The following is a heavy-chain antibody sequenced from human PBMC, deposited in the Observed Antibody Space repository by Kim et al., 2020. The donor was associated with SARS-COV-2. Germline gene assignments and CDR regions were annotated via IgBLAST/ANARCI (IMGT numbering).Heavy chain of an antibody. D-gene: IGHD3-10*01. Sequence: AASVKGRITSSRDNAKNTRYLQMNSLRAEDTAVYYWVRGSGNFGDFDLWGQGTLVTISS. CDR3: VRGSGNFGDFDL. J-gene: IGHJ4*02. V-gene: IGHV3-74*01.